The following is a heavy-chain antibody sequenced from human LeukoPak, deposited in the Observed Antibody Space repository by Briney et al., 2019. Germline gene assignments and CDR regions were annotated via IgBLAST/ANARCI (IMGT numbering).Heavy chain of an antibody. Sequence: PSGTLSLTCAVSGGSISSSNWWSWVRQPPGKGLEWIGEIYHSGSTNYNPSLKSRVTISVDKSKNQFSLKLSSVTAADTAVYYCARVSRTSAFITIFGVVSGPFDAFDIWGQGAMVTVSS. CDR3: ARVSRTSAFITIFGVVSGPFDAFDI. D-gene: IGHD3-3*01. J-gene: IGHJ3*02. V-gene: IGHV4-4*02. CDR2: IYHSGST. CDR1: GGSISSSNW.